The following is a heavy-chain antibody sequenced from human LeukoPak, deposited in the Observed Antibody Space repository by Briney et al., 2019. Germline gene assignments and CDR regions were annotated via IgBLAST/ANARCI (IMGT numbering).Heavy chain of an antibody. CDR1: GGSISSYY. CDR3: ASSSWYFGNFDY. V-gene: IGHV4-59*08. J-gene: IGHJ4*02. CDR2: IYYSGST. Sequence: SETLSLTCTVSGGSISSYYWSWIRQPPGKGLEWIGYIYYSGSTNYNPSLKSRVTISVDTSKNQSSLKLSSVTAADTAVYYCASSSWYFGNFDYWGQGTLVTVSS. D-gene: IGHD6-13*01.